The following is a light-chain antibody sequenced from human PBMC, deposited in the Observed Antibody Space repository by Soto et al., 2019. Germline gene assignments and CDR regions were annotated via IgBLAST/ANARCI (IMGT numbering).Light chain of an antibody. CDR1: QSVSSSY. CDR2: GAS. Sequence: EIVLTQSPGTLSLSPGERATLSCRASQSVSSSYLAWYQQKPGQAPRLLIYGASSRATGIPDRFSGSGSGTDFTLTISRLKPEDFAVYCCQQYGSSPRTFGQGTKVDIK. V-gene: IGKV3-20*01. CDR3: QQYGSSPRT. J-gene: IGKJ1*01.